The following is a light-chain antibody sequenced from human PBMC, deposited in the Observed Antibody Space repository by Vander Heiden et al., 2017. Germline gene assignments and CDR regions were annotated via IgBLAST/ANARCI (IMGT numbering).Light chain of an antibody. Sequence: SYELTPPLSVSVALGQTARITCGGNNIGSKNVHWYQQKPGQAPVLVIYRDYNRPSGIPERFSGSNSGNTATLTISRAQAGDEADYYCQVWDSSTVVFGGGTKLTVL. J-gene: IGLJ2*01. CDR1: NIGSKN. CDR2: RDY. V-gene: IGLV3-9*01. CDR3: QVWDSSTVV.